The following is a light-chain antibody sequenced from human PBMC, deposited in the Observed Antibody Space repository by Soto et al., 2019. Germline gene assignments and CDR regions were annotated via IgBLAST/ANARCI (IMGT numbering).Light chain of an antibody. CDR3: SSHSSSSAYYV. CDR1: SSDIGYYDY. CDR2: EVN. J-gene: IGLJ1*01. Sequence: QSALTQSASVSGSPGQSITISCTGTSSDIGYYDYVSWYQHHSGKAPKLIIYEVNNRPSGVSNRFSGSKSVNTASLTISGLQAEDEADYYCSSHSSSSAYYVFGTGTKLTVL. V-gene: IGLV2-14*01.